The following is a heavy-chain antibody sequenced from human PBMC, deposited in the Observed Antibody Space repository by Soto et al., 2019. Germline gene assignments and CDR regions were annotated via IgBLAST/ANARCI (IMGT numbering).Heavy chain of an antibody. CDR3: ARYTDTYYSC. CDR2: IHYSGST. Sequence: PSETLSLTFTVSGSPISGYYWSWVRQPPGKGLEWIGYIHYSGSTKYNPPLKSRVTMSVYTPKNQFSLSPIPLTAADRGVYCWARYTDTYYSCWGQGTPVTVSS. D-gene: IGHD1-26*01. J-gene: IGHJ4*02. CDR1: GSPISGYY. V-gene: IGHV4-59*01.